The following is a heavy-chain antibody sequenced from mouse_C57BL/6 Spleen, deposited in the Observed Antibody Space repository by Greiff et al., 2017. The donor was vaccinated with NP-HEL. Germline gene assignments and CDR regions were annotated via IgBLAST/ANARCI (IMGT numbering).Heavy chain of an antibody. CDR2: IDPNSGGT. J-gene: IGHJ4*01. CDR3: ARSSGYDENYAMDY. V-gene: IGHV1-72*01. D-gene: IGHD2-2*01. Sequence: QVQLQQSGAELVKPGASVKLSCKASGYTFTSYWMHWVKQRPGRGLEWIGRIDPNSGGTKYNEKFKSKATLTVDKPSSTAYMQLSSLTSEDSAVYDCARSSGYDENYAMDYWGQGTSVTVSS. CDR1: GYTFTSYW.